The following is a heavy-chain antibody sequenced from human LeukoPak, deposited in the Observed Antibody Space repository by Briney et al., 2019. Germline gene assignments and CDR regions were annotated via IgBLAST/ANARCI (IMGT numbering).Heavy chain of an antibody. D-gene: IGHD3-10*01. Sequence: NTGGSLRLSCAASGFTFSSYAMNWVRQAPGKGLEWVSSITSSSSYIYYADSVKGRFTISRDNAKNSLYLQMNSLRAEDTAVYYCARVREAFGESDRWFDPWGQGTLVTVSS. J-gene: IGHJ5*02. CDR2: ITSSSSYI. V-gene: IGHV3-21*01. CDR1: GFTFSSYA. CDR3: ARVREAFGESDRWFDP.